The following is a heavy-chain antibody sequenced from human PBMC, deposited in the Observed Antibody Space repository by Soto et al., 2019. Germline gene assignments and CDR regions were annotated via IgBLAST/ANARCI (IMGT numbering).Heavy chain of an antibody. D-gene: IGHD5-12*01. CDR2: IYYSGST. CDR1: GGSISSYY. CDR3: ARLGRWLRHFDY. V-gene: IGHV4-59*08. J-gene: IGHJ4*02. Sequence: QVQLQESGPGLVKPSETLSLTCTVSGGSISSYYWSWIRQPPGKGLEWIGYIYYSGSTNYNPSLKSRVTISVDTSKNQFSLKLSSVTAADTAVYYCARLGRWLRHFDYWGQGTLVTVSS.